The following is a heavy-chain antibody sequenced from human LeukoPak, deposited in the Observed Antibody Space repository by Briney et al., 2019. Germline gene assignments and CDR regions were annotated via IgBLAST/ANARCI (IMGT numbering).Heavy chain of an antibody. V-gene: IGHV4-4*02. Sequence: SETLSLTCGVSGGSFTSTNWWTWVRQPPGKGLEWIGEVYIDGSTNYNPSLKRRLTMSVDLSENHISLRLPSVTAADTAVYYCAREGGFYRPLDYSGQGTLVTVSS. CDR2: VYIDGST. J-gene: IGHJ4*02. CDR1: GGSFTSTNW. D-gene: IGHD6-25*01. CDR3: AREGGFYRPLDY.